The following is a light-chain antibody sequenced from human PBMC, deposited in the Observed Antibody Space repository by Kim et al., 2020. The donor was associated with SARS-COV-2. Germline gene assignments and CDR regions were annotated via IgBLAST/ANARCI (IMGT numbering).Light chain of an antibody. CDR3: HQIYSTPQT. Sequence: ATINGTPSRSISDNTKNNNYLSRYQQSPGQRPIVLIACASTRDSAVPDRFSGCGSEIDFTLTSSRLQAVDVDVYYRHQIYSTPQTFGQGTKVDIK. J-gene: IGKJ1*01. CDR2: CAS. CDR1: RSISDNTKNNNY. V-gene: IGKV4-1*01.